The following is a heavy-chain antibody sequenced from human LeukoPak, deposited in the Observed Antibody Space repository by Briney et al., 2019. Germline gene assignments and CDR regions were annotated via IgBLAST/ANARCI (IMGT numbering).Heavy chain of an antibody. CDR3: ARVGSRTISI. D-gene: IGHD3-10*01. CDR2: IYHSGST. J-gene: IGHJ3*02. CDR1: GGSISSGSDY. Sequence: PSETLSLTCTVSGGSISSGSDYWSWIRQPPGKGLEWIGYIYHSGSTYYNPSLKSRVTISVDRSKNQFSLKLSSVTAADTAVYYCARVGSRTISIWGQGTMVTVSS. V-gene: IGHV4-30-2*01.